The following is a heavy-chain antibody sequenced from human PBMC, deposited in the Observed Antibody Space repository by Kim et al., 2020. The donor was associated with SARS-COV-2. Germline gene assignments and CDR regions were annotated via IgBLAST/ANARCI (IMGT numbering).Heavy chain of an antibody. CDR3: ARLQLFYYYGMDV. Sequence: YAQKFQGRVTMTRDTSISTAYMELSRLRSDDTAVYYCARLQLFYYYGMDVWGQGTTVTVSS. J-gene: IGHJ6*02. V-gene: IGHV1-2*02. D-gene: IGHD6-13*01.